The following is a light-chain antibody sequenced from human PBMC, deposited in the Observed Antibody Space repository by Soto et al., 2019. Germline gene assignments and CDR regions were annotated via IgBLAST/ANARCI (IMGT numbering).Light chain of an antibody. CDR2: GAS. Sequence: EIVLTQSPGTLSLSPGERATLSCRASQSVSSNYLAWYQQKPGQAPRLLIYGASNRASGIPDRFSGSGSGTDFTLTISRLEPEDVAVYYCQHYGTSPRTFGQGTKVEIK. V-gene: IGKV3-20*01. J-gene: IGKJ1*01. CDR1: QSVSSNY. CDR3: QHYGTSPRT.